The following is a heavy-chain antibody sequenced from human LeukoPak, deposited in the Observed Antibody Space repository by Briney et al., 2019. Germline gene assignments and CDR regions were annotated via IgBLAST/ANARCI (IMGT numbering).Heavy chain of an antibody. CDR2: ISWNGGST. J-gene: IGHJ4*02. CDR3: AKAATEYSSSWLYY. Sequence: PGGSLRLSCAASGFTFDDYAMHWVRQAPGKGLEWVSLISWNGGSTYYADSVKSRFTISRDNSKNSLYLQMNSLRAEDTALYYCAKAATEYSSSWLYYWGQGTLVTVSS. CDR1: GFTFDDYA. V-gene: IGHV3-43D*04. D-gene: IGHD6-6*01.